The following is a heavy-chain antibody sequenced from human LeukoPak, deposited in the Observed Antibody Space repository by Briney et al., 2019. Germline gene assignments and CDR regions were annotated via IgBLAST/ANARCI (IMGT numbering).Heavy chain of an antibody. CDR2: INPSGGST. CDR1: GYTFTSCY. Sequence: GASVKVSCKASGYTFTSCYLHWVRQAPGQGLEWMGIINPSGGSTSYAQKFQDRVTMTRDTSTSTVYMELSSLRSEDTAVYYCAREYGGNRFDYWGQGTLVTVSS. V-gene: IGHV1-46*01. J-gene: IGHJ4*02. CDR3: AREYGGNRFDY. D-gene: IGHD4-23*01.